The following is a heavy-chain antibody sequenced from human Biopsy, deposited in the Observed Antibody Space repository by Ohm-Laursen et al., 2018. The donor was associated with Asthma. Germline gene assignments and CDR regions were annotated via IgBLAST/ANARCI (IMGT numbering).Heavy chain of an antibody. Sequence: TLSLTCTVSGGSVSTGSYYWSWIRQPPGKGLECLGYNYYTGRDNNNPSLKSRVTISVDTSKNQFFLRLNSVTAANTAVYYCARGPNYHDSGGAPIGMDVWGQGTTVTVSS. D-gene: IGHD3-16*01. CDR2: NYYTGRD. CDR1: GGSVSTGSYY. CDR3: ARGPNYHDSGGAPIGMDV. V-gene: IGHV4-61*01. J-gene: IGHJ6*02.